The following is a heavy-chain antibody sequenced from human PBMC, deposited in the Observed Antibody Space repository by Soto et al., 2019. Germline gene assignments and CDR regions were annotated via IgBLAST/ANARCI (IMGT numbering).Heavy chain of an antibody. V-gene: IGHV3-21*06. D-gene: IGHD5-18*01. Sequence: GGSLRLSCVASGFTFSAYSMSWVRQAPGQGLEWVSSITFGSTYIYYTRSVEGRFTISRDDAKNSVHLQMNSLRAEDTAVYYCARDLLEGYGHARQPDYWGQ. CDR3: ARDLLEGYGHARQPDY. CDR2: ITFGSTYI. J-gene: IGHJ4*02. CDR1: GFTFSAYS.